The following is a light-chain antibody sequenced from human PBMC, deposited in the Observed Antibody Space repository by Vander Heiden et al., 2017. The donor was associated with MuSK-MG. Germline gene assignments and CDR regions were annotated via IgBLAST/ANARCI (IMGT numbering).Light chain of an antibody. CDR2: GAS. V-gene: IGKV3-20*01. J-gene: IGKJ5*01. CDR3: QQFGRPPIT. Sequence: VLTQSPGTLSLSPGERGTLSCKASQRVNSSHIAWYQQRPGQAPRLLVYGASHRATGIPDRVSGSGSGTDFTLTITRLEPEDFAVFFCQQFGRPPITFGQGTRLEI. CDR1: QRVNSSH.